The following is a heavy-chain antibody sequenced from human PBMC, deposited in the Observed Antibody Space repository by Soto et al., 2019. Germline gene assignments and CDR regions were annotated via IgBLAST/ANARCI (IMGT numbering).Heavy chain of an antibody. Sequence: QVQLVQSGAEVKKPGASVKVSCKVSGYTLTELSMHWVRQAPGKGLEWMGGFDPEDGETIYAQKFQGRVTMTEDTSTDTAYMELSSLRSEDTAVYYCATDSAWSIFEVVITGPQYRWFDPWGQGTLVTVSS. D-gene: IGHD3-3*01. V-gene: IGHV1-24*01. CDR3: ATDSAWSIFEVVITGPQYRWFDP. CDR2: FDPEDGET. J-gene: IGHJ5*02. CDR1: GYTLTELS.